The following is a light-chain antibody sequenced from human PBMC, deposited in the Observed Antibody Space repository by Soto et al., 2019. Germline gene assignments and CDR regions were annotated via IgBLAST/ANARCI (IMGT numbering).Light chain of an antibody. Sequence: QSVLTQPPSASGTPGQRVTISCSGSSSNIGSNYVYWYQQLPGTAPKLLIYINNQRPSGVPDRFSGSKSGTSASLAISGLRSEDGADYYCAAWDDSLSGYVFGTGTKLTVL. J-gene: IGLJ1*01. V-gene: IGLV1-47*02. CDR3: AAWDDSLSGYV. CDR1: SSNIGSNY. CDR2: INN.